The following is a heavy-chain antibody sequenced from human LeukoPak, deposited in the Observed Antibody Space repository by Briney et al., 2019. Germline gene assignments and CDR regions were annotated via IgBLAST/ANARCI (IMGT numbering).Heavy chain of an antibody. J-gene: IGHJ1*01. CDR3: ASHYYDSSGYPLLAH. V-gene: IGHV4-4*07. CDR1: GGSISSYY. Sequence: SETLSLTCTVSGGSISSYYWSWIRQPAGKGLEWIGRIYTSGSTNYNPSLKSRVTISVDTSKNQFSLKLSSVTAADTAVYYCASHYYDSSGYPLLAHWGQGTLVTVSS. D-gene: IGHD3-22*01. CDR2: IYTSGST.